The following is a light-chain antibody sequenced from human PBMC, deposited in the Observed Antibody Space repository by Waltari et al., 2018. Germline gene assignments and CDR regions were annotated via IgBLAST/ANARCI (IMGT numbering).Light chain of an antibody. J-gene: IGLJ3*02. CDR3: ASWDDSPNGRWV. CDR2: RND. CDR1: SSYVGNNV. V-gene: IGLV1-44*01. Sequence: QSVLTPPPSASGAPGQMVTISCSGISSYVGNNVLNWSQQLPGTAPKLLIYRNDQRPSGVPDRFSGSKSGTSASLAISGLQSEDEGDYYCASWDDSPNGRWVFGGGTKLTVL.